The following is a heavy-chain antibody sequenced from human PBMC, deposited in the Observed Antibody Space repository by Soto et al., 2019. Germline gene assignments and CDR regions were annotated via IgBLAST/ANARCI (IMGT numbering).Heavy chain of an antibody. Sequence: QVKLQQWGAGLLKPSETLSLTCAVYGGSFNDYYWSWIRQPPGKGLEWIGEINHSGVTNHNPSLKSRITMSVDTSKSQFSLKLSSVTAADTAAYYCARAAGAIDYWGQGTLVTVSS. V-gene: IGHV4-34*01. CDR2: INHSGVT. CDR3: ARAAGAIDY. J-gene: IGHJ4*02. CDR1: GGSFNDYY. D-gene: IGHD2-8*02.